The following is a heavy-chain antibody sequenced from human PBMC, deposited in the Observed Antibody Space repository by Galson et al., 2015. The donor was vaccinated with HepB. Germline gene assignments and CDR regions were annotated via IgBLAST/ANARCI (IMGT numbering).Heavy chain of an antibody. Sequence: SLRLSCAASGFTFSSYAMHWVRQAPGKGLEWVAVISYDGSNKYYADSVKGRFTISRDNSKNTLYLQMNSLRAEDTAVYYCARDMEGGGSGSYYNVDGMDVWGQGTTATVSS. CDR1: GFTFSSYA. V-gene: IGHV3-30*04. CDR3: ARDMEGGGSGSYYNVDGMDV. CDR2: ISYDGSNK. J-gene: IGHJ6*02. D-gene: IGHD3-10*01.